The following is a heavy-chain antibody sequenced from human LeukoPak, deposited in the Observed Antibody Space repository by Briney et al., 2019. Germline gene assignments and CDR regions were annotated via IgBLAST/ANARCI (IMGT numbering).Heavy chain of an antibody. Sequence: GGSLRLSCATSGFNFRAYWMTWVRQAPGKGLEWVANMKQDGSEKNYVDSVKGRFTISRDNDKNSLYLQTNSLRVEDTAVYYCARSARDSDYTNMDYWGQGTLVIVSS. CDR3: ARSARDSDYTNMDY. D-gene: IGHD4-11*01. V-gene: IGHV3-7*02. CDR1: GFNFRAYW. CDR2: MKQDGSEK. J-gene: IGHJ4*02.